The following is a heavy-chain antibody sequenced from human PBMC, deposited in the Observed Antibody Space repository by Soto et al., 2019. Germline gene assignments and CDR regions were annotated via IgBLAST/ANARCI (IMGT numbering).Heavy chain of an antibody. CDR2: IWYDGSNK. CDR3: ARGRGAAAEYGDWFDP. CDR1: GFTFSSYG. J-gene: IGHJ5*02. Sequence: QVQLVASGGGVVQPGRSLSLSCAASGFTFSSYGMHWVRQAPGKGMEWVEVIWYDGSNKYYADSVKGRFTISRDNSKNTLYLQMNSLRAEDTAVYYCARGRGAAAEYGDWFDPWCQGTLVTVSS. D-gene: IGHD6-13*01. V-gene: IGHV3-33*01.